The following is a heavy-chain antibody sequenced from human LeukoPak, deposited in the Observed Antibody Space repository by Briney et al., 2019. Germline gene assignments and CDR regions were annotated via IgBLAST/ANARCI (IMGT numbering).Heavy chain of an antibody. CDR1: GYTFGSYS. CDR2: ISPSNGDT. Sequence: ASVKVSCKASGYTFGSYSITWVRRAPGQGLEWMGWISPSNGDTSYAQKVQHRVTMTTDTSTTTVYMELRSLPSDDTATYYCARDSGWELRHLFFDERGQGTLVTVSS. CDR3: ARDSGWELRHLFFDE. V-gene: IGHV1-18*04. J-gene: IGHJ4*02. D-gene: IGHD1-26*01.